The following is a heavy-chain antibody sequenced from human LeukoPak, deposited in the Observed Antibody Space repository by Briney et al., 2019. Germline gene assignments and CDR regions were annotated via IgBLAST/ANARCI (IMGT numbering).Heavy chain of an antibody. CDR2: IYDSGSI. CDR1: GGSISSYY. V-gene: IGHV4-59*01. J-gene: IGHJ5*02. CDR3: ARGIAEGNWFGP. D-gene: IGHD6-13*01. Sequence: PSETLSLTCTVSGGSISSYYWSWIRQSPGKGLEWIGYIYDSGSINYSPSLKSRVTISVDTSKNHFSLRLSSVTAADTAVYYCARGIAEGNWFGPWGQGTRVTVSS.